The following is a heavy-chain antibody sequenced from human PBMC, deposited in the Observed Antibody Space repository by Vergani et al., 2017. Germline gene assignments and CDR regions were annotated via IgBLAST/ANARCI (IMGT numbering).Heavy chain of an antibody. CDR3: ARTSEAAAGPGAFDI. J-gene: IGHJ3*02. Sequence: EVQLVQSGAEVKKPGESLKISCKGSGYSFTSYWIGWVHQMPGKGLEWLGIIYPGDSDTRYSPSFQGEVTISADKSISTAYLQWSSLKASDTAMYYCARTSEAAAGPGAFDIWGQGTMVTVS. V-gene: IGHV5-51*07. CDR1: GYSFTSYW. D-gene: IGHD6-13*01. CDR2: IYPGDSDT.